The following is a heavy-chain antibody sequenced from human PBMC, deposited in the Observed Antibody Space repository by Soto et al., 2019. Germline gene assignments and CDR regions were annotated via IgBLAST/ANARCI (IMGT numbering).Heavy chain of an antibody. CDR2: ISSRSDI. CDR1: GFTFSTYS. D-gene: IGHD2-2*02. CDR3: PREYTAWPLAYGLDV. V-gene: IGHV3-21*01. J-gene: IGHJ6*02. Sequence: GGSLRLSCAASGFTFSTYSINWVRQAPGKGLEWVSSISSRSDIYYADSVKGRFTISRDNAKNSVSLQMNSLRDEDTAVYYCPREYTAWPLAYGLDVWGQGTTVTVSS.